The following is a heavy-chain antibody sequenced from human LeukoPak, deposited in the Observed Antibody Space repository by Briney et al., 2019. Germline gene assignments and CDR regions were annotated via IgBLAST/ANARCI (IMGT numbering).Heavy chain of an antibody. Sequence: PSEAPSLTCAVSGGSISSNNWWSWVRQPPGKGLEWIGEIYHSGSTNYNPSLKSRVTISVDKSKNQFSLKLSSVTAADTAVYYCARDGAAAGTIDYWGQGTLVTVSS. D-gene: IGHD6-13*01. CDR3: ARDGAAAGTIDY. CDR2: IYHSGST. J-gene: IGHJ4*02. CDR1: GGSISSNNW. V-gene: IGHV4-4*02.